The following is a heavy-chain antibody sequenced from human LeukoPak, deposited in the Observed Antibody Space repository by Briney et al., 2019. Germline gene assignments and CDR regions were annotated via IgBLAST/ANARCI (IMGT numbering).Heavy chain of an antibody. CDR2: IYYSGST. J-gene: IGHJ3*02. CDR3: AREQIVVVNHAFDI. Sequence: PSETLSLTCTVSGDSISSYYWSWIRQPPGKGLEWIGYIYYSGSTNYNPSLKSRVTISVDTSKNQFSLKLSSVVAADTAVYYCAREQIVVVNHAFDIWGQGTMVTVSS. V-gene: IGHV4-59*01. CDR1: GDSISSYY. D-gene: IGHD3-22*01.